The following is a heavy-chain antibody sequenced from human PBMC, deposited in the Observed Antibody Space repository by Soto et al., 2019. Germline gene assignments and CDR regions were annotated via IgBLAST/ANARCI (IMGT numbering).Heavy chain of an antibody. J-gene: IGHJ4*02. CDR2: IIPILGIA. CDR1: GGTFSSYT. CDR3: ARDIDDFGGGGDY. V-gene: IGHV1-69*08. D-gene: IGHD3-16*01. Sequence: QVQLVQSGAEVKKPGSSVKVSCKASGGTFSSYTISWVRQAPGQGLEWMGRIIPILGIANYAQKFQGRVTITADKSTSTAYMELSSLRSEDTAVYYCARDIDDFGGGGDYWGQGTLVTVSS.